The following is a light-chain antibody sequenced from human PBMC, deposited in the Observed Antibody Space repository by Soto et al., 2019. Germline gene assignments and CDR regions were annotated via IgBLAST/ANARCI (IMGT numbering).Light chain of an antibody. CDR2: DVY. CDR1: SSDVGGYNY. J-gene: IGLJ1*01. V-gene: IGLV2-11*01. CDR3: CSYAGGFYG. Sequence: QSALTQPRSVSGSPGQSVAISCTGTSSDVGGYNYVSWYQQHPGKVPKLIIFDVYKRPSGVPDRFSGSKSGSTAALTISGLQADDEADYYFCSYAGGFYGVGTGTKLTVL.